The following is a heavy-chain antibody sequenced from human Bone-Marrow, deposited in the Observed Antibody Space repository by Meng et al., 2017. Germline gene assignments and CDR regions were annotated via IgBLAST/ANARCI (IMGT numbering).Heavy chain of an antibody. J-gene: IGHJ4*02. V-gene: IGHV3-11*01. D-gene: IGHD6-19*01. CDR3: VKCSSGWYWGHFDN. CDR1: GFTFSDYY. CDR2: ISSSGSTI. Sequence: GESLKISCAASGFTFSDYYMSWIRQAPGKGLEWVSYISSSGSTIYYADSVKGRFTISRDNSKNTLYLQMNSLRAEDRAVYYCVKCSSGWYWGHFDNWGQGRLVTVSS.